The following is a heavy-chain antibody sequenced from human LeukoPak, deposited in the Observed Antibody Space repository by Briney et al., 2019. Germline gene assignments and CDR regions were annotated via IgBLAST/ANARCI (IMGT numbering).Heavy chain of an antibody. CDR3: ARAGSGWSFDY. CDR1: GGSIIIYY. D-gene: IGHD6-19*01. Sequence: SETLSLSCTVSGGSIIIYYRTWIRQPPGKGLEWIGYNSYSGNTNYNPSLKSRVTISVDMSKNQFSLKLSSVTAADTAVYYCARAGSGWSFDYWRQGTLVTVSS. CDR2: NSYSGNT. J-gene: IGHJ4*02. V-gene: IGHV4-59*01.